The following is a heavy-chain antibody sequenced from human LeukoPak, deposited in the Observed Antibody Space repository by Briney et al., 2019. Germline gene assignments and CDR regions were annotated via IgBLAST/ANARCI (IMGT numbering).Heavy chain of an antibody. V-gene: IGHV4-34*01. J-gene: IGHJ4*02. D-gene: IGHD1-26*01. CDR3: ARGLRYSGNYRSNRGLYYFDY. CDR2: INHSGST. CDR1: GGSFSGYY. Sequence: SETLSLTCAVYGGSFSGYYWSWIRQPPGKGLEWIGEINHSGSTNYNPSLKSRVTISVDTSKNQFSLKLSSVTAADTAVYYCARGLRYSGNYRSNRGLYYFDYWGQGTLVTVSS.